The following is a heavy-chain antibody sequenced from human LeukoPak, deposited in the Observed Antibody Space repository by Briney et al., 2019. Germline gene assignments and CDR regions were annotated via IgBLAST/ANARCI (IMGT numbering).Heavy chain of an antibody. D-gene: IGHD6-19*01. CDR3: TTEKPLSYSSGWYPY. V-gene: IGHV3-15*01. CDR1: GFTFSNAW. J-gene: IGHJ4*02. Sequence: GGSLRLSCAASGFTFSNAWMSWVRQAPGKGLEWVGRIKCKTDGGTTDYAAPVKGRFTISRDDSKNTLYLQMNSLKTEDTAVYYCTTEKPLSYSSGWYPYWGQGTLVTVSS. CDR2: IKCKTDGGTT.